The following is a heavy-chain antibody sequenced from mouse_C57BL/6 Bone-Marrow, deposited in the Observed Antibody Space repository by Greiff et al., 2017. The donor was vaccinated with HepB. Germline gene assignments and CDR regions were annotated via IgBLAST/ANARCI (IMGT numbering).Heavy chain of an antibody. CDR3: ARPSFYGNAMDY. CDR2: ISGGGGNT. V-gene: IGHV5-9*01. CDR1: GFTFSSYT. Sequence: EVKLMESGGGLVKPGGSLKLSCAASGFTFSSYTMSWVRQTPEKRLEWVATISGGGGNTYYPDSVKGRFTISRDNAKNTLYLQMSSLRSEDTALYYCARPSFYGNAMDYWGQGTSVTVSS. J-gene: IGHJ4*01. D-gene: IGHD1-1*01.